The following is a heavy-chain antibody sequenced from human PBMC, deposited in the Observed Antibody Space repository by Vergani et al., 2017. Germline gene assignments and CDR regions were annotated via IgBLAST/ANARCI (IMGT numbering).Heavy chain of an antibody. CDR3: ARVAVAGTLSEDYFDY. CDR2: INPNSGGT. D-gene: IGHD6-19*01. CDR1: GYTFTGYY. V-gene: IGHV1-2*02. Sequence: QVQLVQSGAEVKKPGASVKVSCKASGYTFTGYYMHWVRQAPGQGLEWMGWINPNSGGTNYAQKFQGRVTMTRDTSISTAYMELSRLRSEDTAVYYCARVAVAGTLSEDYFDYWGQGTLVTVSS. J-gene: IGHJ4*02.